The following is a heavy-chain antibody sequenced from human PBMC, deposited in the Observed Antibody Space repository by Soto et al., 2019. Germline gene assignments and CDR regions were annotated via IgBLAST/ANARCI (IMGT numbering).Heavy chain of an antibody. J-gene: IGHJ6*03. CDR1: GGSISSYY. D-gene: IGHD5-18*01. CDR2: IYYSGST. Sequence: QVQLQESGPGLVKPSETLSLTCTVSGGSISSYYWSWIRQPPGKGREWIGYIYYSGSTNYHPSLRSRVTISVDTSKNQFSLKLSSVTAADTAVYYCATDSSIYSYGYRGGLRLDYYYYMDVWGKGTTVTVSS. V-gene: IGHV4-59*01. CDR3: ATDSSIYSYGYRGGLRLDYYYYMDV.